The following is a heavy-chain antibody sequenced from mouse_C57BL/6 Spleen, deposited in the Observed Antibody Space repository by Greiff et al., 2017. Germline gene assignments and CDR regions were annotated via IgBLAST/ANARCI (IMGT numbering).Heavy chain of an antibody. CDR2: IDSSDSYT. J-gene: IGHJ4*01. Sequence: QVQLQQPGAELVLPGASVKLSCKASGYTFTSYWMHWVQQRPGQGLEWIGEIDSSDSYTNYNQKFKGKFTLTLDKSSSTAYMQLSSLTSEDSSVYYCARNYGSSPYYYAMDYWGQGTSVTVSS. CDR3: ARNYGSSPYYYAMDY. V-gene: IGHV1-69*01. D-gene: IGHD1-1*01. CDR1: GYTFTSYW.